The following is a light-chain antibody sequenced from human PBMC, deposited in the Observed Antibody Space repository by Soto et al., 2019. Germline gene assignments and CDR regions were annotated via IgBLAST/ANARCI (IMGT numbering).Light chain of an antibody. CDR2: GAS. V-gene: IGKV3-20*01. CDR1: QSVSSSY. CDR3: QLYGSSPQWT. J-gene: IGKJ1*01. Sequence: EIVLTQSPGTLSLSPGERATLSCRASQSVSSSYLAWYQQKPGQAPRLLIYGASSRATGIPDRFSGSGSGTDFTLTISRLEPEDFAVYYCQLYGSSPQWTVGQGTKVEIK.